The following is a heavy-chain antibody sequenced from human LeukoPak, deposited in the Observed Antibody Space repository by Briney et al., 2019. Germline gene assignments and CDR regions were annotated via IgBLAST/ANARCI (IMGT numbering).Heavy chain of an antibody. CDR1: GGSISRSN. V-gene: IGHV3-23*01. CDR2: ISGSGGST. D-gene: IGHD5-12*01. CDR3: AKDQDSGYDYSIGY. Sequence: ETLSLTCAVSGGSISRSNWWSWVRQAPGKGLEWVSAISGSGGSTYYADSVKGRFTISRDNSKNTLHLQMNSLRAEDTAVYYCAKDQDSGYDYSIGYWGQGTLVTVSS. J-gene: IGHJ4*02.